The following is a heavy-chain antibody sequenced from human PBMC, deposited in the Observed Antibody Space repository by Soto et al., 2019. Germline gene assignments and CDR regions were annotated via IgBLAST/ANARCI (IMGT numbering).Heavy chain of an antibody. D-gene: IGHD4-17*01. CDR2: INPSGGST. V-gene: IGHV1-46*01. Sequence: QVQLVQSGAEVKKPGASVKVSCKASGYTFTSYYMHWVRQAPGQGLEWMGIINPSGGSTSYAQKLRGRVTMTRDTSTSTLYMELSSLRSDDTAVYYCASPFTVLKGLRYYYGMDVWGQGTTVTVSS. CDR3: ASPFTVLKGLRYYYGMDV. J-gene: IGHJ6*02. CDR1: GYTFTSYY.